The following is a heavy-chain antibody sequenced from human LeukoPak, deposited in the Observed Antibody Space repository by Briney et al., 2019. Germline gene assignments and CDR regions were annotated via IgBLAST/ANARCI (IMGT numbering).Heavy chain of an antibody. CDR1: GFTFSSYA. J-gene: IGHJ4*02. CDR3: AKDGSGSSGWYGYYFDY. CDR2: ISGSGGST. D-gene: IGHD6-19*01. Sequence: GGSLRLSCAASGFTFSSYAMSWVRQAPGKGLEWVSAISGSGGSTYYADSMKGRFTISRDNSKNTLYLQMNSLRAEDTAVYYCAKDGSGSSGWYGYYFDYWGQGTLVTVSS. V-gene: IGHV3-23*01.